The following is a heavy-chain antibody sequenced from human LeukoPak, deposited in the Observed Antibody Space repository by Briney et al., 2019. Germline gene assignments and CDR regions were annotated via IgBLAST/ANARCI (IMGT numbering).Heavy chain of an antibody. Sequence: PGGSLRLSCAASGFTFSKYWMNWVRQAPGKGLEWVANIKQDGSEKYYADSVKGRFTISRDNSKNSLYLQMNSLRTEDTALYYCAKNSRIGRGVRASGYWSDWSLGYWGQGTLATVSS. CDR1: GFTFSKYW. CDR2: IKQDGSEK. V-gene: IGHV3-7*03. CDR3: AKNSRIGRGVRASGYWSDWSLGY. D-gene: IGHD3-22*01. J-gene: IGHJ4*02.